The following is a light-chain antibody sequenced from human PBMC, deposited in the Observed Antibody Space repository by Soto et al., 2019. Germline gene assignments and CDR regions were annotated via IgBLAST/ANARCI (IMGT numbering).Light chain of an antibody. CDR3: QQSYDMPWT. V-gene: IGKV1-39*01. J-gene: IGKJ1*01. CDR1: QSITNY. CDR2: AAD. Sequence: DTQMTQWPLSVSQSXLAPVTISXXASQSITNYLTGFQQKPGKAPSLLIFAADNLQDGVPSRFSGSGSGRDFSLTISSLQPEDFATYYCQQSYDMPWTFGQGTKVDI.